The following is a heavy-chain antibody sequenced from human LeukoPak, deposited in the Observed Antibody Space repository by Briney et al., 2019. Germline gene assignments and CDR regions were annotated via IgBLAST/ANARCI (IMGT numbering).Heavy chain of an antibody. V-gene: IGHV1-18*01. J-gene: IGHJ6*02. D-gene: IGHD6-13*01. CDR2: ISAYNGNT. Sequence: ASVKVSCKASSYTFTSYGISWVRQAPGQGLEWMGWISAYNGNTNYAQKLQGRVTMTTDTSTSTAYMELRSLRSDDTAVYYCARKWGIAAAGNLDCYYYYGMDVWGQGTTVTVSS. CDR1: SYTFTSYG. CDR3: ARKWGIAAAGNLDCYYYYGMDV.